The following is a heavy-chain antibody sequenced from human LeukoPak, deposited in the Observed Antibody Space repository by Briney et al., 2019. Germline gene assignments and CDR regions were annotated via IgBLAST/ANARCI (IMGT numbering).Heavy chain of an antibody. V-gene: IGHV3-23*01. D-gene: IGHD3-3*01. Sequence: GGSLRLSCAASGFTFSSYAMSWVRQAPGKGLEWVSAISGSGGSTYYADSVKGRFTISRDNSKNTLYLQMNSLRAEDTAIYYCAKVEVTIFGVVTPYYYYCGMDVWGQGTTVTVSS. J-gene: IGHJ6*02. CDR1: GFTFSSYA. CDR3: AKVEVTIFGVVTPYYYYCGMDV. CDR2: ISGSGGST.